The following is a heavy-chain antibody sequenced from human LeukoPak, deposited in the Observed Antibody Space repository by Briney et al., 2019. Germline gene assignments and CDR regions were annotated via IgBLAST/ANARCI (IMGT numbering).Heavy chain of an antibody. CDR3: ARHSRGSSSGEAPSDY. V-gene: IGHV3-21*01. CDR1: GFTFSSYT. J-gene: IGHJ4*02. CDR2: ITGSSGYL. D-gene: IGHD6-6*01. Sequence: PGGSLRLSCAASGFTFSSYTMNWVRQAPGKGLEWVSSITGSSGYLYYADSLQGRFTISRDNAKNSLYLQMNSLRAEDTAVYYCARHSRGSSSGEAPSDYWGQGTLVTVSS.